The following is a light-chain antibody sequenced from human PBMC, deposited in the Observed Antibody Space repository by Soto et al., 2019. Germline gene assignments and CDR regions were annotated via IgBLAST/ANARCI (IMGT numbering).Light chain of an antibody. CDR2: SNN. CDR3: AAWDDSLNGFYV. J-gene: IGLJ1*01. Sequence: QCVRAQPPSASWTAVEMVTISCSVSSSNIGSNTVNWYQQLPGTAPKLLIYSNNQRPSGVPDRFSGSKSGTSASLAISGLQSEDEADYYCAAWDDSLNGFYVFGTGTKVTVL. V-gene: IGLV1-44*01. CDR1: SSNIGSNT.